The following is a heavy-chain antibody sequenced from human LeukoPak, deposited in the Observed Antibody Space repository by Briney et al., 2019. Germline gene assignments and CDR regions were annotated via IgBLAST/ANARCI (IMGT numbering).Heavy chain of an antibody. J-gene: IGHJ4*02. Sequence: ETLSLTCTVSGGSISSYYWSWIRQPPGKGLEWIGYIYYSGSTNYNPSLKSRVTISVYTSKNQFSLKLSSVTAADTAVYYCARAWDDTAMVSRSNTNYFDYWGQGTLVTVSS. CDR2: IYYSGST. V-gene: IGHV4-59*13. CDR1: GGSISSYY. D-gene: IGHD5-18*01. CDR3: ARAWDDTAMVSRSNTNYFDY.